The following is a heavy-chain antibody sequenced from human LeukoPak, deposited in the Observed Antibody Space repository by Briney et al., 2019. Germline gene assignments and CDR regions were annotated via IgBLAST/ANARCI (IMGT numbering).Heavy chain of an antibody. Sequence: GGSLRLSCVASGFTFSSYNMNWVRQAPGKGLEWVSSISSSSRYIYYTDSVKGRFTISRDNAKNSLYLQMNSLRPEDTAVYYCAKGGASVTRYVDYWGQGTLVTVSS. D-gene: IGHD4-17*01. CDR1: GFTFSSYN. V-gene: IGHV3-21*01. CDR2: ISSSSRYI. CDR3: AKGGASVTRYVDY. J-gene: IGHJ4*02.